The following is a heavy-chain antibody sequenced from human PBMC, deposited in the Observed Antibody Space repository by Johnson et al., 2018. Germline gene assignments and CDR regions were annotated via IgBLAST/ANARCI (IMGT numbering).Heavy chain of an antibody. CDR1: GGTFSSYT. CDR2: IIPILGTP. J-gene: IGHJ3*02. Sequence: QVQLVQSGAEVKKPGSSVKVSCKASGGTFSSYTISWVRQAPGQGLEWMGRIIPILGTPKEAQKLQGRVTITGDESTSTAYMELSSLRLEDTDVYYCGRDFATTSFDYGDYVGDAFDIWGQGTMVTVSS. CDR3: GRDFATTSFDYGDYVGDAFDI. D-gene: IGHD4-17*01. V-gene: IGHV1-69*11.